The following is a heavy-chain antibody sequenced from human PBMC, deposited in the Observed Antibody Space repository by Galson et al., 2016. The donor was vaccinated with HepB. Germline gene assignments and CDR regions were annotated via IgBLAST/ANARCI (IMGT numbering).Heavy chain of an antibody. CDR3: ARAEANWDGGGDNYFDS. CDR1: GDSVSNINVA. J-gene: IGHJ5*01. D-gene: IGHD7-27*01. Sequence: CAISGDSVSNINVAWDWIRQSPSRGLEWLGRTYYRSKWWHTYPVSMKSRTTINPDTFKNQFSLQLNPVTPEDTAVYYCARAEANWDGGGDNYFDSWGQGILVTVSS. CDR2: TYYRSKWWH. V-gene: IGHV6-1*01.